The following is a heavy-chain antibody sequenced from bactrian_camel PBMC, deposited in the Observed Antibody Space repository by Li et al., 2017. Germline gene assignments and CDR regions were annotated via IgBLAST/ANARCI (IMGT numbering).Heavy chain of an antibody. J-gene: IGHJ6*01. CDR2: IWRGDGST. D-gene: IGHD6*01. CDR3: AAAIECTVVQGTFESTKFGY. Sequence: VQLVESGGGSVQAGGSLRISCAGSAYTYNSNCKGWFRQAPGKEREGVAAIWRGDGSTHYAGSVKGRLTISQDNDKNMVYLQMNSLKPEDTAMYYCAAAIECTVVQGTFESTKFGYWGQGTQVTVS. CDR1: AYTYNSNC. V-gene: IGHV3S40*01.